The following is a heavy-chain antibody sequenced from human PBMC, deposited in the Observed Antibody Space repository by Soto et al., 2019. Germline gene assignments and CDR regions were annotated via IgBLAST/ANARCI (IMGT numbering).Heavy chain of an antibody. CDR2: ISAHNGNI. J-gene: IGHJ4*02. CDR3: ARDLVQKLVDY. V-gene: IGHV1-18*01. D-gene: IGHD6-13*01. Sequence: QVQLVQSGAEVKKPGASVKVSCKASGYTFTSYGISWVRQAPGQGLEWMGWISAHNGNIKYAQKLQGRVTMTTDTSTSTTYMELGSLRSADTAVYSCARDLVQKLVDYWGQGTLVTVSS. CDR1: GYTFTSYG.